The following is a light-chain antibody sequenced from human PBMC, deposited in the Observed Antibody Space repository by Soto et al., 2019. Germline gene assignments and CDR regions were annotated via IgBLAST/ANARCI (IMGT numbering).Light chain of an antibody. J-gene: IGKJ1*01. V-gene: IGKV1-39*01. CDR3: QQYNKWPLT. CDR1: QSISSY. CDR2: AAS. Sequence: DIQMTQSPSSLSASVGDRVTITCRASQSISSYLNWYQQKPGKAPKLLIYAASSLQSGVPSRFSGSGSGTDFTLTISSLQSEDYTVYYCQQYNKWPLTFGQGTKVDIK.